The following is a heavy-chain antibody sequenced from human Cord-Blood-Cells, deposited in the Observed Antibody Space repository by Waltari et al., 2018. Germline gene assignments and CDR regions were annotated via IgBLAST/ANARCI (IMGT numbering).Heavy chain of an antibody. J-gene: IGHJ4*02. CDR3: ARAPHTYYDFWSGYYPFTFDY. Sequence: QVQLQESGPGLVKPSQTLSLTCTVPGGSISSGSYYWRWIRQPPGKGLGWIGYIYTSGSTNYNPSLKSRVTISVDTSKNQFSLKLSSVTAADTAVYYCARAPHTYYDFWSGYYPFTFDYWGQGTLVTVSS. CDR1: GGSISSGSYY. CDR2: IYTSGST. V-gene: IGHV4-61*09. D-gene: IGHD3-3*01.